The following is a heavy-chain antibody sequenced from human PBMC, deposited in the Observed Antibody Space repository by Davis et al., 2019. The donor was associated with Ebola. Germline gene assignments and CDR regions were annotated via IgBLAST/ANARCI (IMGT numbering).Heavy chain of an antibody. CDR3: AKDDRFVVAAVTGLDY. J-gene: IGHJ4*02. CDR2: ISYDGRNK. D-gene: IGHD2-21*01. CDR1: GFTFKTFG. Sequence: GGSLRLSCAASGFTFKTFGMNWVRQAPGKGLEWVAVISYDGRNKFYADSVKGRFTISRDNSKNTVYLQMDSLRAEDTAVYFCAKDDRFVVAAVTGLDYWGQGTPVTVSS. V-gene: IGHV3-30*18.